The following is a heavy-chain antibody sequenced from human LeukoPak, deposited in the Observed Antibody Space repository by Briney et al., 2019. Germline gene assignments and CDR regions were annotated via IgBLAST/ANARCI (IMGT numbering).Heavy chain of an antibody. CDR2: IRYDGSNK. D-gene: IGHD3-9*01. CDR1: GFTFSSYG. J-gene: IGHJ3*02. CDR3: AKGALGFDWLDAFDI. V-gene: IGHV3-30*02. Sequence: GGSLRLSCAASGFTFSSYGMHWVRQAPGKGLEWVAFIRYDGSNKYYADSVKGRFTISRDNSKNTLYLQMNSLRAEDTALYYCAKGALGFDWLDAFDIWGQGTMVTVSS.